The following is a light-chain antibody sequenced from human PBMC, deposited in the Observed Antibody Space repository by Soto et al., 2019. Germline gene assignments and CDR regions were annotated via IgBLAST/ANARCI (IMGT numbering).Light chain of an antibody. V-gene: IGLV1-40*01. Sequence: QSVLTQPPSVSGAPGQRVTISCTGNSSNIGAGYDVHWYQQLPGTAPKLLISGHNNRPSGVPDRFSGSKSGTSASLGITGLQAEDEADYYCQSYDSSLSGSVFGGGTQLTVL. J-gene: IGLJ3*02. CDR2: GHN. CDR3: QSYDSSLSGSV. CDR1: SSNIGAGYD.